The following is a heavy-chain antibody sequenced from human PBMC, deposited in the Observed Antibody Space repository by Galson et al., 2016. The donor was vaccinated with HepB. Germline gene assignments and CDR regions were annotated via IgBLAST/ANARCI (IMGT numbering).Heavy chain of an antibody. D-gene: IGHD1-26*01. Sequence: SLRLSCAVSGFILSEHYVDWVRQAPGKGLEWVGRTKNKAQSYTTEYAASVKGRFTISRDDSKNSVFLQMDSLRTEDTAVYFCGRWRNGSPDSWGQGTLVTVSS. CDR1: GFILSEHY. CDR3: GRWRNGSPDS. J-gene: IGHJ4*02. V-gene: IGHV3-72*01. CDR2: TKNKAQSYTT.